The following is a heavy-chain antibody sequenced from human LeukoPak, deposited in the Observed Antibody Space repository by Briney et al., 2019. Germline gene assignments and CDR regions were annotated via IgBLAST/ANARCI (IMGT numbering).Heavy chain of an antibody. CDR2: IYYSGST. V-gene: IGHV4-39*01. CDR3: ARIRSGGFYFDY. CDR1: GGSISSSSYY. D-gene: IGHD3-16*01. Sequence: SETLSLTCTVSGGSISSSSYYWGWIRQPPGKGLEWIGSIYYSGSTYYNPSLKSRVTISVDTSKNQFSLKLSSVTAADTAVYYCARIRSGGFYFDYWGQGTLATVSS. J-gene: IGHJ4*02.